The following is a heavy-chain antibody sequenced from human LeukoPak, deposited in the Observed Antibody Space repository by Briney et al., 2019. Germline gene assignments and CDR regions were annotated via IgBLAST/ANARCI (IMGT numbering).Heavy chain of an antibody. J-gene: IGHJ2*01. CDR1: GYTFTDHY. CDR2: IHPSDGSS. Sequence: GASVTLSCKASGYTFTDHYMHWVRQAPGQGPEWMGVIHPSDGSSTSAQKFQGRVTMTTDTSTSTVYVELRSLNSDDTAVYFCARATLDAAMVYWYFDLWGRGTLVTVSS. CDR3: ARATLDAAMVYWYFDL. D-gene: IGHD5-18*01. V-gene: IGHV1-46*01.